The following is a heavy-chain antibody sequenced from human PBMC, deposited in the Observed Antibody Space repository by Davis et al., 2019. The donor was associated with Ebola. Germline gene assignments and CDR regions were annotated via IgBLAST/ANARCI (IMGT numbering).Heavy chain of an antibody. CDR3: AREFTGYSYGYHYYYGMDV. CDR2: IYYSGST. D-gene: IGHD5-18*01. Sequence: MPSETLSLTCTVSGGSISSSSYYWGWIRQPPGKGLEWIGSIYYSGSTYYNPSLKSRVTISVDTSKNQFSLKLSSVTAADTAVYYCAREFTGYSYGYHYYYGMDVWGQGTTVTVSS. CDR1: GGSISSSSYY. V-gene: IGHV4-39*02. J-gene: IGHJ6*02.